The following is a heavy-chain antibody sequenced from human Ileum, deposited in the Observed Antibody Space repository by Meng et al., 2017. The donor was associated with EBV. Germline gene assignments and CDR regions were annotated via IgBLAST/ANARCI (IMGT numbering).Heavy chain of an antibody. CDR3: ARSIVVVPAAIYY. CDR1: GCSISSSSYY. V-gene: IGHV4-39*01. J-gene: IGHJ4*02. Sequence: HLHLHESGPGLVQPSETRSLTCTVSGCSISSSSYYWGWIRQPPGKGLEWIGSIYYSGSTYYNPSLKSRVTISVDTSKNQFSLKLSSVTAADTAVYYCARSIVVVPAAIYYWGQGTLVTVSS. CDR2: IYYSGST. D-gene: IGHD2-2*01.